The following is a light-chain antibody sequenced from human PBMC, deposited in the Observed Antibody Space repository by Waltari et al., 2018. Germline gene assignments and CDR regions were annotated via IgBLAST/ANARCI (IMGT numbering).Light chain of an antibody. CDR2: GAS. CDR3: QQSYSTPPYT. Sequence: EIVMTQSPATLSVSRGGSATVPCRASLSIDDSLAWYQQKPGQPPRLLIHGASTRDTGIPVRFSGSGSGTDFTLTITGLQSEDFAVYFCQQSYSTPPYTFGQGTKLEIK. J-gene: IGKJ2*01. CDR1: LSIDDS. V-gene: IGKV3-15*01.